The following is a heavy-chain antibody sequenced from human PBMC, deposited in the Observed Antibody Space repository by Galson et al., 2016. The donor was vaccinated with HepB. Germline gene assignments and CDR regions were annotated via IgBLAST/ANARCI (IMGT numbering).Heavy chain of an antibody. J-gene: IGHJ4*02. D-gene: IGHD5-18*01. Sequence: SLRLSCAASGFSFDDYAMHWVRQAPGKGLEWVSGISWNRGSIGYAASVKGRFTISRDNAKNSLYLQVNSLRAEDTALYYCAKGASLDPALEYYFDYWGQGTLVAVSS. CDR3: AKGASLDPALEYYFDY. V-gene: IGHV3-9*01. CDR2: ISWNRGSI. CDR1: GFSFDDYA.